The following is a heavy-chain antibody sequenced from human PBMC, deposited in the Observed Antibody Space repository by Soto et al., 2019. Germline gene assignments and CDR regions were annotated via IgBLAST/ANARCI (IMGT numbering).Heavy chain of an antibody. D-gene: IGHD4-17*01. V-gene: IGHV3-30-3*01. J-gene: IGHJ3*02. CDR3: ARDRGGDDYGDYGAFDI. CDR1: GFTFSSYA. Sequence: QVQLVESGGGVVQPGRSLRLSCAASGFTFSSYAMHWVRQAPGKGLEWVAVISYDGNNKYYADSAKGRFTISRDNSKNTLYLQMNSLRAEDTAVYYCARDRGGDDYGDYGAFDIWGQGTMVTVSS. CDR2: ISYDGNNK.